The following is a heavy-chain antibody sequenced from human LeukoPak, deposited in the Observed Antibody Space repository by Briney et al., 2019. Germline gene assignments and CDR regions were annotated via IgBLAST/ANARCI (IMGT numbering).Heavy chain of an antibody. V-gene: IGHV3-48*01. CDR3: ARYGSGSYVTYGDY. J-gene: IGHJ4*02. Sequence: GGSLRLSCAASGFTFSSYTMNWVRQAPGKGLEWVSYIGSTSSTIYYADSVKGRFTISRDNAKNSLYLQMNSLRAEDTAVYYCARYGSGSYVTYGDYWGQGTLVTVSS. CDR2: IGSTSSTI. D-gene: IGHD3-10*01. CDR1: GFTFSSYT.